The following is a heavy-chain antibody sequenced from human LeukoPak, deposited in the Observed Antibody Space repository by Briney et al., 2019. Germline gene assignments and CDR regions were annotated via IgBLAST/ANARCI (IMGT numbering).Heavy chain of an antibody. D-gene: IGHD2-8*01. V-gene: IGHV3-73*01. CDR3: TSLLGYCTNDVCYNY. CDR2: IRSEPNSYAT. J-gene: IGHJ4*02. CDR1: GFTFSGSA. Sequence: GGSLRLSCAASGFTFSGSAMHWVRQASGKGLEWVGRIRSEPNSYATAYAASVKGRFTISRDDSKNTACLQMNSLKTEDTAVYYCTSLLGYCTNDVCYNYWGQGTLVTVSS.